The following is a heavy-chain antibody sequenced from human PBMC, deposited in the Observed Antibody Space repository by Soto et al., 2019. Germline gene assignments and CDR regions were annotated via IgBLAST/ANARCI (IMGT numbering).Heavy chain of an antibody. CDR3: AKDRPNYYESRGADYRPGGDF. V-gene: IGHV3-23*01. CDR2: ITSSGGTT. Sequence: EVQLLESGGGLVQPGGSLRLSCAASGFTFSTYAMSWVRQAPGKGLEWVSSITSSGGTTYYADSVKGRFTISRDNSKNTLYLQVSSLRAEDTAIYHCAKDRPNYYESRGADYRPGGDFWGQGTQVTVSS. D-gene: IGHD3-22*01. CDR1: GFTFSTYA. J-gene: IGHJ4*02.